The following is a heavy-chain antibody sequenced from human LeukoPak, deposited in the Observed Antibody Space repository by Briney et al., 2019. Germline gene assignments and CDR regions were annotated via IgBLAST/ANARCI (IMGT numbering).Heavy chain of an antibody. CDR1: GFTFSSDA. Sequence: GGSLRLSCAASGFTFSSDAKSGVRRAPGEGREGVSAISGSGGSTYYADSVKGRFTISRDNSKTTLYLQMSSPRAEDTAIYYCAKRNYDFWSGYYRRAENHFDYWGQGTLVTVSS. V-gene: IGHV3-23*01. J-gene: IGHJ4*02. CDR2: ISGSGGST. CDR3: AKRNYDFWSGYYRRAENHFDY. D-gene: IGHD3-3*01.